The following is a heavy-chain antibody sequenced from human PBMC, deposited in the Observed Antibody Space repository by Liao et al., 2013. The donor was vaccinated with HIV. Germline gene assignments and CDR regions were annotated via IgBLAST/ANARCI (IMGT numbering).Heavy chain of an antibody. Sequence: QVRLQQWGAGLLKPAETLSLTCAVDGTSFRGYYWSWIRQAPGKGLEWLGEVTHSGGINHNPSLKSRLTISVDTSKNQVSLKLDSVTAADTAVYYCARGRTVATTPLAYWGQGTRVTVSS. D-gene: IGHD5-12*01. CDR2: VTHSGGI. CDR3: ARGRTVATTPLAY. J-gene: IGHJ4*02. V-gene: IGHV4-34*01. CDR1: GTSFRGYY.